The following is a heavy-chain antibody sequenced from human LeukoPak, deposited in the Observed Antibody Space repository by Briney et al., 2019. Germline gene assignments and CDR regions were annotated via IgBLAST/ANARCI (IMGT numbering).Heavy chain of an antibody. Sequence: GGSLRLSCAASGFTFSGSAMHWVRQASGKGLEWVGRIRSKTNSYATAYAASVKGRFTISRDDSKNTAYLQMSSLKTEDTAVYYCTRYYYDGSGYYYLFDYWGQRTLVTVSS. CDR2: IRSKTNSYAT. J-gene: IGHJ4*02. V-gene: IGHV3-73*01. CDR3: TRYYYDGSGYYYLFDY. CDR1: GFTFSGSA. D-gene: IGHD3-22*01.